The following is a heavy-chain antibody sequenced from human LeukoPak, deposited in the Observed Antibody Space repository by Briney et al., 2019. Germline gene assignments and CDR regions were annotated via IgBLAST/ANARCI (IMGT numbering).Heavy chain of an antibody. J-gene: IGHJ4*02. Sequence: PSETLSLTCTVSGGSISSSDYYWDWIRQPPGKGLEWIGSIHYSGSTSYNPSLKSRVIISVDTSKNQFSLKLSSVTAADTAVYYCARRDDYSGYGYGYWGQGTLVTASS. CDR3: ARRDDYSGYGYGY. CDR1: GGSISSSDYY. CDR2: IHYSGST. D-gene: IGHD5-12*01. V-gene: IGHV4-39*01.